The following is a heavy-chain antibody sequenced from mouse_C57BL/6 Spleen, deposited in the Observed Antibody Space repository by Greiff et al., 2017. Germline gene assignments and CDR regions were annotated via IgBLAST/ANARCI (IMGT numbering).Heavy chain of an antibody. J-gene: IGHJ2*01. Sequence: EVKLVESGGGLVQPKGSLKLSCAASGFSFNTYAMNWVRQAPGKGLEWVARIRSKSNNYATYYADSVKDRFTISRDDSESMLYLQMNNLKTEDTAMYYCVRQDYGYDNYFDYWGQGTTLTVSS. CDR1: GFSFNTYA. V-gene: IGHV10-1*01. CDR2: IRSKSNNYAT. D-gene: IGHD2-2*01. CDR3: VRQDYGYDNYFDY.